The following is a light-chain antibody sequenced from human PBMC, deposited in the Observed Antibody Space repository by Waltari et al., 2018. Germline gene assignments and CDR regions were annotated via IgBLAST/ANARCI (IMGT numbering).Light chain of an antibody. J-gene: IGLJ3*02. CDR1: SGHYSNV. V-gene: IGLV4-69*01. CDR2: VNSDGSH. CDR3: QTGGHGTWV. Sequence: QLVLTQSPSASASLGASITLTCTLSSGHYSNVIAWLQQLPEKGPRYLMKVNSDGSHSRGNEIPDRFAGSSSGAERYLTISSLQSEDEADYYCQTGGHGTWVFGGGTKLTVL.